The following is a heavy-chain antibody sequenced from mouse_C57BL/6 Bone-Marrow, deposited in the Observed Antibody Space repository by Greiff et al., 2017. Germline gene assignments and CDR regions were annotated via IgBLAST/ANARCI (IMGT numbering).Heavy chain of an antibody. CDR3: ARYLQLTGKGY. Sequence: QVHVKQSGAELARPGASVKMSCKASGYTFTSYTMHWVKQRPGQGLEWIGYINPSSGYTKYNQKFKDKATLTADKSSSTAYMQLSSLTSEDSAVYYCARYLQLTGKGYWGQGTTLTVSS. CDR2: INPSSGYT. J-gene: IGHJ2*01. CDR1: GYTFTSYT. V-gene: IGHV1-4*01. D-gene: IGHD4-1*01.